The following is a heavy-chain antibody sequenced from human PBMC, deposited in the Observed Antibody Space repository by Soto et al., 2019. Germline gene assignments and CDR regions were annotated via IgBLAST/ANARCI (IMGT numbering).Heavy chain of an antibody. V-gene: IGHV4-34*03. CDR1: GGAFGGYY. CDR3: DARPYNYSGLDV. Sequence: SETLSLTSAAYGGAFGGYYCILIRQPPVKWLEWIGEINHSGSTNCNPSLKSRVTISVDTSKNQFSLKLSSVTAADTGINYCDARPYNYSGLDVLGQGTPVTVS. D-gene: IGHD5-12*01. J-gene: IGHJ6*02. CDR2: INHSGST.